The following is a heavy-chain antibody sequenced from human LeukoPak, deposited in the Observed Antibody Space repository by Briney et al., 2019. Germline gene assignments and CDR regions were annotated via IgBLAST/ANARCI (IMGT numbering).Heavy chain of an antibody. CDR2: INPNSGGT. Sequence: GASVKVSCKAPGYTFTGYYMHWVRQAPGQGLEWMGWINPNSGGTNYAQKFQGRVTMTRDTSISTAYMELSRLRSDDTAVYYCARDRLGATIAYYYMDVWGKGTTVTVSS. D-gene: IGHD5-12*01. V-gene: IGHV1-2*02. CDR1: GYTFTGYY. J-gene: IGHJ6*03. CDR3: ARDRLGATIAYYYMDV.